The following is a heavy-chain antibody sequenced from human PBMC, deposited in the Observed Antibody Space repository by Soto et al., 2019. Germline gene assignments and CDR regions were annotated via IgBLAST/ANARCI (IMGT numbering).Heavy chain of an antibody. Sequence: QVQLVQSGAEVKKPGASVKVSCKTSGYTFSSYGIGWVRQAPGQGPEWMGWISGYNGKTLYAQKFRGRVTVTTDTSTSTVYMELRSLRSDDTALYYCARDASVVRRLIFAPATYFDFWGQGTLVTVSS. V-gene: IGHV1-18*01. CDR2: ISGYNGKT. D-gene: IGHD3-10*01. J-gene: IGHJ4*02. CDR3: ARDASVVRRLIFAPATYFDF. CDR1: GYTFSSYG.